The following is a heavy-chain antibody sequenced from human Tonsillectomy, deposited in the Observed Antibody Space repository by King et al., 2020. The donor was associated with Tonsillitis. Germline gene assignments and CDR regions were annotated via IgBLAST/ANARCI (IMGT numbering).Heavy chain of an antibody. CDR1: GGSISSYY. D-gene: IGHD3-22*01. CDR2: IYYSGST. V-gene: IGHV4-59*01. Sequence: QLQESGPGLVKPSETLSLTCTVSGGSISSYYWSWIRQPPGKGLEWIGYIYYSGSTNYNPSLKSRVTISVDTSKNQFSLKLSSVTAADTAVYYCAGHYDSSGHIDYWGQGTLVTVSS. CDR3: AGHYDSSGHIDY. J-gene: IGHJ4*02.